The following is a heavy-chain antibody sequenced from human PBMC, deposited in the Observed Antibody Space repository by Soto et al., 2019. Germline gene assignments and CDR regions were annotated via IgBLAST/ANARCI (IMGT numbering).Heavy chain of an antibody. Sequence: PGGPLRLSCVVSGFTVSYTYMSWARQAPGKGLEWVSVFYDGDAEYYADSVKGRFTISRDKSKNTLYLQMNSLRAEDTAVYYCARDMPDGVDVWGQGTTVTVSS. CDR1: GFTVSYTY. J-gene: IGHJ6*02. CDR3: ARDMPDGVDV. D-gene: IGHD2-2*01. CDR2: FYDGDAE. V-gene: IGHV3-66*01.